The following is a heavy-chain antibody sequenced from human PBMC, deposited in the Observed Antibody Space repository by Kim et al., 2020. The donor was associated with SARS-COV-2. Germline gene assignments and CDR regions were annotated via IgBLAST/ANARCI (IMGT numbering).Heavy chain of an antibody. CDR2: INAGNGNT. CDR3: ARDLRFGELYYYGMDV. CDR1: GYTFTSYA. J-gene: IGHJ6*02. V-gene: IGHV1-3*01. Sequence: ASVKVSCKASGYTFTSYAMHWVRQAPGQRLEWMGWINAGNGNTKYSQKFQGRVTITRDTSASTAYMELSSLRSEDTAVYYCARDLRFGELYYYGMDVWGQGTTVTVSS. D-gene: IGHD3-10*01.